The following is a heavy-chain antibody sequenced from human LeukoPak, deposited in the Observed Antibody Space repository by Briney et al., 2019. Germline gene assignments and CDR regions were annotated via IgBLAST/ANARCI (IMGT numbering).Heavy chain of an antibody. D-gene: IGHD2-2*01. Sequence: GASVNVSCKPSVYTFTSYGISWVRQAPGQGLEWMGWISPYNGNTNYAHKLQGRVTMTTDTSTTPAYMELRSLRSDDTAVYYCARDPGYCSSTSCLPGAPIDYWGQGTLVTVSS. CDR1: VYTFTSYG. CDR3: ARDPGYCSSTSCLPGAPIDY. V-gene: IGHV1-18*01. J-gene: IGHJ4*02. CDR2: ISPYNGNT.